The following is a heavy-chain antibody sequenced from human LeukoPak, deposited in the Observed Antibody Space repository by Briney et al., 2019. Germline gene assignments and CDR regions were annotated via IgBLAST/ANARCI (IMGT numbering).Heavy chain of an antibody. CDR2: ISGSGGST. Sequence: PGGSLRLSCATSGFTVSSNYMSWVRQAPGKGLEWVSAISGSGGSTYYADSVKGRFTISRDNSKNTLYLQMNSLRAEDTAVYYCAKTGSSSSVRYFDYWGQGTLVTVSS. D-gene: IGHD6-6*01. J-gene: IGHJ4*02. V-gene: IGHV3-23*01. CDR1: GFTVSSNY. CDR3: AKTGSSSSVRYFDY.